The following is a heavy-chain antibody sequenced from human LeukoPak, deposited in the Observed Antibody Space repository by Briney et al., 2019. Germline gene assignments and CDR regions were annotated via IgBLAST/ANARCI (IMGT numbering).Heavy chain of an antibody. D-gene: IGHD5-12*01. CDR1: GGSINSY. V-gene: IGHV4-4*07. CDR3: ARRGLRGYSGYNNWFDP. CDR2: ISGSGTI. Sequence: SETLSLTCTVSGGSINSYWSWIRQPAGKGLEWIGRISGSGTITYNPSLKSRVTISVDTSKNQFSLKLSSVTAADTAVYYCARRGLRGYSGYNNWFDPWGQGTLVTVSS. J-gene: IGHJ5*02.